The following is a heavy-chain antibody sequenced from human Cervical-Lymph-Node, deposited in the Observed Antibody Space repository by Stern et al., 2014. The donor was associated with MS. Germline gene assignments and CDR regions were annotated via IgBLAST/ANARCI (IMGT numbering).Heavy chain of an antibody. D-gene: IGHD1-1*01. Sequence: QITLKESGPTLVKPTQTLTLTCSFSGFSLSTSGVNVGWFRQPPGKALERLGFIFWDDDKRYRPPLKTRLTITKHASENQVVLTMTNVDPLDTATYYCAHRRVQSDAWPTTFDYWGPGTLVTVSS. V-gene: IGHV2-5*02. CDR2: IFWDDDK. CDR3: AHRRVQSDAWPTTFDY. CDR1: GFSLSTSGVN. J-gene: IGHJ4*02.